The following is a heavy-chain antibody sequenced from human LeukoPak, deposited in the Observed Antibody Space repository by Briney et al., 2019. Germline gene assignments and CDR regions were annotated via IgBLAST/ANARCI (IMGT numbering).Heavy chain of an antibody. Sequence: ASVKISCKASGYTFTSYGISWVRQAPGQGLEWMGWISAYNGNTNYAQKLQGRVTMTTDTSTSTAYMELRSLRSDDTAVYYCARGGLGYCSSTSCYTHLNWFDPWGQGTLVTVSS. D-gene: IGHD2-2*02. CDR2: ISAYNGNT. CDR3: ARGGLGYCSSTSCYTHLNWFDP. CDR1: GYTFTSYG. J-gene: IGHJ5*02. V-gene: IGHV1-18*01.